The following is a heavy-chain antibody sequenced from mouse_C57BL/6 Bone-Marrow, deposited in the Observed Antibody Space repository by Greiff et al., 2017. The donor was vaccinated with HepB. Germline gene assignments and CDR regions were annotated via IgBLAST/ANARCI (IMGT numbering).Heavy chain of an antibody. CDR2: IHPNSGST. J-gene: IGHJ4*01. V-gene: IGHV1-64*01. CDR1: GYTFTSYW. Sequence: VQLQQSGAELVEPGASVKLSCKASGYTFTSYWMHWVKQRPGQGLEWIGMIHPNSGSTNYNEKFKSKATLTVDKSSSTAYMQLSSLTSEDSAVYYCARSDYAMDYWGQGTSVTVSS. CDR3: ARSDYAMDY.